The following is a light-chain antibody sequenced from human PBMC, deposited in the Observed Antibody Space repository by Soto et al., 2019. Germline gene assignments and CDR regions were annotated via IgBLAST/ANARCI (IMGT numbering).Light chain of an antibody. CDR2: GAS. CDR3: LQDYTFPWT. V-gene: IGKV1-6*01. CDR1: QAIGND. Sequence: ALQVTQSPSSLSASVGDRVTITCRASQAIGNDLGWYQEKPGKAPKLLIYGASSLQSGVPSRFSGSGSGTDFTLTISSLQPEDFATYYCLQDYTFPWTFGQGTKVEIK. J-gene: IGKJ1*01.